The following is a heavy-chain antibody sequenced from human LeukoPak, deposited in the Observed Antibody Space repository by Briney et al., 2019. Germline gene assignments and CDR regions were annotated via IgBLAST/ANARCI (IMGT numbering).Heavy chain of an antibody. V-gene: IGHV4-4*09. J-gene: IGHJ5*02. D-gene: IGHD3-3*01. CDR2: IYTSGST. CDR3: AGTYYDFWSGPNWFDP. CDR1: GGSISSYY. Sequence: PSETLSLTCTVSGGSISSYYWSWIRQPPGKGLEWIGYIYTSGSTNYNPSLKSRVTISVDTSKNQFSLKLSSVTAADTAVYYCAGTYYDFWSGPNWFDPWGQGTLVTVSS.